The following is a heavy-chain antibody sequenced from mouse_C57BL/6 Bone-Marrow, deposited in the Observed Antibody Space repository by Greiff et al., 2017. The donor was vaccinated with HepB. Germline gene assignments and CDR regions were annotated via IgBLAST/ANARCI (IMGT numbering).Heavy chain of an antibody. J-gene: IGHJ2*01. CDR2: IDPSDSYT. Sequence: VQLQQPGAELVKPGASVKLSCKASGYTFTSYWMQWVKQRPGQGLEWIGEIDPSDSYTNYNQKFKGKATLTVDTSSSTAYMQLSSLTSEDSAVYYCARGVYDYDGYFDYWGQGTTLTVSS. CDR3: ARGVYDYDGYFDY. CDR1: GYTFTSYW. D-gene: IGHD2-4*01. V-gene: IGHV1-50*01.